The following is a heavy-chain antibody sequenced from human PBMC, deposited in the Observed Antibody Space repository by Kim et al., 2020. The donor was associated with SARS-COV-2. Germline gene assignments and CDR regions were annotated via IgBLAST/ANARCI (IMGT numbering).Heavy chain of an antibody. CDR1: GFTFINYW. J-gene: IGHJ3*02. Sequence: GGSLRLSCVASGFTFINYWMHWVRQAPGKGLVWVSRINTDGSSTTSADSVKGRFIISRDNAKNTLYLQMNSLRAEDTAVYYCARLYVASGTNAFDIWGQG. CDR2: INTDGSST. CDR3: ARLYVASGTNAFDI. V-gene: IGHV3-74*01. D-gene: IGHD3-16*01.